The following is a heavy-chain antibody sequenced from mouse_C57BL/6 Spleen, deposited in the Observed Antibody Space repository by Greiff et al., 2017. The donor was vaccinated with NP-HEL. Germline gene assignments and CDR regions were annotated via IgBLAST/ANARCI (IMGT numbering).Heavy chain of an antibody. CDR1: GFSLTSYG. J-gene: IGHJ2*01. Sequence: VQLQQSGPGLVQPSQSLSITCTVSGFSLTSYGVHWVRQSPGKGLEWLGVIWSGGSTDYNAAFISRLSISKDNSKSQVFFKMNSLQADDTAIYYCASDYDYDVYYFDYWGQGTTLTVSS. D-gene: IGHD2-4*01. CDR3: ASDYDYDVYYFDY. CDR2: IWSGGST. V-gene: IGHV2-2*01.